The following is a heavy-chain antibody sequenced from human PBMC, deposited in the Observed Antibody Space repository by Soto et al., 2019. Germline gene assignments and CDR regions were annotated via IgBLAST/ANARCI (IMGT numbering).Heavy chain of an antibody. CDR3: ARDQSRFLEWPPPGGMDV. J-gene: IGHJ6*02. CDR1: GYTFTGYY. Sequence: ASVTVSCKASGYTFTGYYMHWVRQAPGQGLEWMGWINPNSGGTDYAQKFQGWVTMTRDTSISTAYMELSRLRSDDTAVYYCARDQSRFLEWPPPGGMDVWGQGTTVTVSS. V-gene: IGHV1-2*04. D-gene: IGHD3-3*01. CDR2: INPNSGGT.